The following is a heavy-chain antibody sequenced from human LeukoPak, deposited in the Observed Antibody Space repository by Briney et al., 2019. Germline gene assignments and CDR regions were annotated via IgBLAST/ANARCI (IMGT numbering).Heavy chain of an antibody. J-gene: IGHJ2*01. Sequence: GGSLRLSCAASGFTFTSYTLTWVRQAPGKGLEWVSSISGSSSYIHYVDSVKGRFTISRDNGKNSLYLQMNSLSAEDTAVYYCARHRNNHPEPGWYFDLWGRGTLVTVSS. V-gene: IGHV3-21*01. CDR3: ARHRNNHPEPGWYFDL. CDR2: ISGSSSYI. CDR1: GFTFTSYT. D-gene: IGHD1-14*01.